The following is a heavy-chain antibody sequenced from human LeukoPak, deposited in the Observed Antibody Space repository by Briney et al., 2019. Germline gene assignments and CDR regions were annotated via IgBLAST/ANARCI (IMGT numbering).Heavy chain of an antibody. CDR3: AKDRGSSGYLDYFDY. CDR2: ISWNSGSI. J-gene: IGHJ4*02. CDR1: GFTFDDYA. D-gene: IGHD3-22*01. Sequence: PGRSLRLSCAASGFTFDDYAMHWVRQAPGKGLEWVSGISWNSGSIGYADSVKGRFTISRDNTKNSLFLQMNSLRAEDTALYYCAKDRGSSGYLDYFDYWGQGTLVTVSS. V-gene: IGHV3-9*01.